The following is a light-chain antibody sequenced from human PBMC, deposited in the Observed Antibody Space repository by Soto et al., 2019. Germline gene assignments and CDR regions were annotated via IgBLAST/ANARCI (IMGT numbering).Light chain of an antibody. J-gene: IGKJ5*01. V-gene: IGKV3-20*01. Sequence: EFVLTKSTGTLSLSPGERATLSCRASESVTSSYLAWYPQKPGQAPRLLIYGASSRATGIPDRFSGSGSGTDFTLTISRREPEDFAVYYCQHYGSSRNTFVQGTRLEIK. CDR1: ESVTSSY. CDR3: QHYGSSRNT. CDR2: GAS.